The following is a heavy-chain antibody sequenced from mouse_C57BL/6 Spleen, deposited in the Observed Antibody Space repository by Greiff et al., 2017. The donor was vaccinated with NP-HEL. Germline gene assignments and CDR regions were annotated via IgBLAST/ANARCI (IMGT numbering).Heavy chain of an antibody. J-gene: IGHJ2*01. D-gene: IGHD3-1*01. V-gene: IGHV5-17*01. CDR1: GFTFSDYG. CDR3: AGGLGDY. CDR2: ISSGSSTI. Sequence: EVQLVESGGGLVKPGGSLKLSCAASGFTFSDYGMHWVRQAPEKGLEWVAYISSGSSTIYYADTVKGRFTISRDNAKSTMFLQMTSLRSEDTAMYYCAGGLGDYWGKGTTLTVSS.